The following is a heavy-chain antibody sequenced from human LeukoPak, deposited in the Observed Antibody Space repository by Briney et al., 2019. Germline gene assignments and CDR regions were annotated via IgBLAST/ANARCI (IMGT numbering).Heavy chain of an antibody. V-gene: IGHV3-30*18. D-gene: IGHD2-2*01. CDR2: ISYDGRNE. J-gene: IGHJ4*02. CDR1: GFTFSTYG. Sequence: GRSLRLSCAASGFTFSTYGMHWVRQAPGKGLEWVALISYDGRNEYYADSVKGRFTISRDNSKSTLYLQMNSLRAEDTAVYYCAKDESRYCTSTSCYPVDYWGQGTLVTVSS. CDR3: AKDESRYCTSTSCYPVDY.